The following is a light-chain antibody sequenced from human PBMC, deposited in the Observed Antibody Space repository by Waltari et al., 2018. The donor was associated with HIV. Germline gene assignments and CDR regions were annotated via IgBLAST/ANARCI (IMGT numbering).Light chain of an antibody. CDR2: EVS. CDR3: CTYAGSTTYVI. V-gene: IGLV2-23*02. CDR1: SRDVGGYNL. J-gene: IGLJ2*01. Sequence: QSALTQPASVSGSPGQSTTIPCTGTSRDVGGYNLVPWYHQHPGKSPKLMIYEVSKRPSVVSNRFSGSKSGNTASLTISGLQAEDEADYYCCTYAGSTTYVIFGGGTKLTVL.